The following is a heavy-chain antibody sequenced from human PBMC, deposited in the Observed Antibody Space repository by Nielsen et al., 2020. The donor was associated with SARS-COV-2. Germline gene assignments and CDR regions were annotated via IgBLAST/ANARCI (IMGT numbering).Heavy chain of an antibody. CDR2: INPNSGGP. D-gene: IGHD6-19*01. V-gene: IGHV1-2*06. CDR1: VYSFRFYY. J-gene: IGHJ4*02. Sequence: SVKVSCLPPVYSFRFYYMHWLRLAPSQALAWMGRINPNSGGPNYAQKFQGRVTMTWDTSISTAYMELSGLKSYDTAVFYCAGSGSGWYNFDSWGQGTLVNVSS. CDR3: AGSGSGWYNFDS.